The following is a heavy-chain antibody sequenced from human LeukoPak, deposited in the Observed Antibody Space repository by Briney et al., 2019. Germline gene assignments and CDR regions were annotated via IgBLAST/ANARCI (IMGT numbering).Heavy chain of an antibody. CDR3: AKGFPYAAQGSSRIHYLES. V-gene: IGHV3-23*01. CDR1: GFTFSTYA. D-gene: IGHD2-2*01. J-gene: IGHJ4*02. Sequence: GGSLRLSCEASGFTFSTYAMSWVRQAPGKGLEWVSAIKSSGDRTYYTNSVKGRFTISRDNSKNTVYLQMNSLKGEEKAVYYCAKGFPYAAQGSSRIHYLESWGQGTLVTV. CDR2: IKSSGDRT.